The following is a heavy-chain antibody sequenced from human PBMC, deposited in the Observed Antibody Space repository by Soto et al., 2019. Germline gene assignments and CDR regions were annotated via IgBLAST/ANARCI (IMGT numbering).Heavy chain of an antibody. CDR3: ARGTPGGRYYFDY. V-gene: IGHV1-69*01. Sequence: QVQLVQSGAEVKKPGSSVKVSCKASGGTFSSYAISWVRQAPGQGLEWMGGIIPIFGTSNYAQQFQGRVTITADESTRTAYMELSSLRSEDTAVYYCARGTPGGRYYFDYWGQGTLVTVSS. J-gene: IGHJ4*02. D-gene: IGHD1-1*01. CDR2: IIPIFGTS. CDR1: GGTFSSYA.